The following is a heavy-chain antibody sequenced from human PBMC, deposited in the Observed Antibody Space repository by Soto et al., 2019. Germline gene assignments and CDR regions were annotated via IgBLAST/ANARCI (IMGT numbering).Heavy chain of an antibody. Sequence: ASVKVSCKASGYTFTGYAMHWVRQAPGQRLQWMGWITAGGGDTKYSQQFQGRVTITRDTSANTAYMELSSLRSEDTAVYFCARAMTTVTTPYYYYYGMDVWGQGTTVTVSS. D-gene: IGHD4-17*01. CDR3: ARAMTTVTTPYYYYYGMDV. CDR2: ITAGGGDT. V-gene: IGHV1-3*01. CDR1: GYTFTGYA. J-gene: IGHJ6*02.